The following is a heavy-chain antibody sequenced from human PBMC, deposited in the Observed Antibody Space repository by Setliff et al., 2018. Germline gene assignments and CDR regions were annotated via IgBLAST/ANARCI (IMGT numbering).Heavy chain of an antibody. Sequence: PGGSLRLSCAASGFTFSSYNMNWVRQAPGKGLEWVSYISSSGSTIYYADSVKGRFTISRDNAKNSLYLQMNSLRAEDTAVYYCARDRYCSSASCYATQYNWFDPWGQGTQVTVSS. D-gene: IGHD2-2*01. CDR3: ARDRYCSSASCYATQYNWFDP. CDR2: ISSSGSTI. CDR1: GFTFSSYN. V-gene: IGHV3-48*01. J-gene: IGHJ5*02.